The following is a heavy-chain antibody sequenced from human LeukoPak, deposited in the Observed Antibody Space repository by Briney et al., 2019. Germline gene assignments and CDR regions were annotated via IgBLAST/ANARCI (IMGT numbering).Heavy chain of an antibody. CDR3: ARLGGYHDPPDY. CDR2: IHYSGST. Sequence: SETLSLTCTVSGGSISSPTYYWAWIRQPPGKGLEWIRTIHYSGSTYDNPSLKSRFTISVDTSKNQFFLKLSSVTAADTAVYYCARLGGYHDPPDYWGQGTLVTVSS. CDR1: GGSISSPTYY. J-gene: IGHJ4*02. V-gene: IGHV4-39*01. D-gene: IGHD3-16*02.